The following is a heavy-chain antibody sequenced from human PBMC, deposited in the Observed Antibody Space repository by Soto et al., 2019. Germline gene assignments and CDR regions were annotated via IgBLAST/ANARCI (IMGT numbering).Heavy chain of an antibody. CDR3: ARDRPNSGFDY. J-gene: IGHJ4*02. D-gene: IGHD7-27*01. CDR2: IWYDGSNK. Sequence: QVQLVESGGGVVQPGRSLRLSCAASGFTFNSYGMHWVRQAPGKGLEWVAVIWYDGSNKYYGDSVKGRFTISRDNSKNTRYLQMNSLRAEDTAVYYCARDRPNSGFDYWGQGTLVTVSS. V-gene: IGHV3-33*01. CDR1: GFTFNSYG.